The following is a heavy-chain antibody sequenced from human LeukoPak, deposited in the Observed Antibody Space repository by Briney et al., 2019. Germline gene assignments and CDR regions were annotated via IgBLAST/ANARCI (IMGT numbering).Heavy chain of an antibody. Sequence: SETLSLTCAVYGGSFSGHYWTWIRQPPGKGLEWIGEVNHSGNTNYNPSLKSRVTLSVDTSKNQFSLKLSSVTAADTAVYYCARARGEAAIDYWSQGTLVTVSS. V-gene: IGHV4-34*01. CDR2: VNHSGNT. J-gene: IGHJ4*02. D-gene: IGHD6-25*01. CDR1: GGSFSGHY. CDR3: ARARGEAAIDY.